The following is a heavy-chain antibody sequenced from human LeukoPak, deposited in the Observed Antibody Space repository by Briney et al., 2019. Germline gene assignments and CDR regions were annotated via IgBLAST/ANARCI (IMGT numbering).Heavy chain of an antibody. CDR3: APLREWMTTVTTGAYFQH. CDR1: GFTFSSYS. D-gene: IGHD4-17*01. J-gene: IGHJ1*01. Sequence: LPGGSLRLSCAASGFTFSSYSMNWVRQAPGKGLEWVSYISSSSSTIYYADSVKGRFTISRDNAKNSLYLQMNSLRAEDTAVYYCAPLREWMTTVTTGAYFQHWGQGTLVTVSS. V-gene: IGHV3-48*04. CDR2: ISSSSSTI.